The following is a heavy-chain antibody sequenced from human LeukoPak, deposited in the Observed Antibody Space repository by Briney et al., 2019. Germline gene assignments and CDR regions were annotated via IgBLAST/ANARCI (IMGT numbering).Heavy chain of an antibody. CDR1: GYTFTSYG. Sequence: GASVKVSCKASGYTFTSYGIGWVRQAPGQGLEWMGWISAYNGNTNYAQKLQGRVTMTTDTSTSTAYMELRSLRSDDTAVYYCARGSGWYGENYYYYYMDVWGKGTTVTVSS. V-gene: IGHV1-18*01. D-gene: IGHD6-19*01. CDR3: ARGSGWYGENYYYYYMDV. CDR2: ISAYNGNT. J-gene: IGHJ6*03.